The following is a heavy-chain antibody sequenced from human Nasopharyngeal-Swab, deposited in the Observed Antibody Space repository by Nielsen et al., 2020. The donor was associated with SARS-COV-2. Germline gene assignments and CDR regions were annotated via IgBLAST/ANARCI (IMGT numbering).Heavy chain of an antibody. D-gene: IGHD3-10*01. J-gene: IGHJ6*02. Sequence: GGSLRLSCAASGFTFSSYEMNWVRQAPGKGLEWVSYISSSGSTIYYADSVKRRFTISRDNAKNSLYLQMNSLRAEDTAVYYCARRHGANYYYGMDVWGQGTTVTVSS. CDR2: ISSSGSTI. CDR3: ARRHGANYYYGMDV. CDR1: GFTFSSYE. V-gene: IGHV3-48*03.